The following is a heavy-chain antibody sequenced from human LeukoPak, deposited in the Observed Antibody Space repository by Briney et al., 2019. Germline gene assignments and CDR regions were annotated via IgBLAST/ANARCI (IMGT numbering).Heavy chain of an antibody. J-gene: IGHJ6*03. CDR1: GFTFSNYN. CDR3: ARVPWLGGGHYMDA. D-gene: IGHD6-19*01. V-gene: IGHV3-21*01. Sequence: GGSLRLSCAASGFTFSNYNINWVRQAPGKGLEWVSSISTSSSYIYYADSVKGRFTISRDNAKNSLYLQMNSLRAEDTAVYYCARVPWLGGGHYMDAWGKGTTVTVSS. CDR2: ISTSSSYI.